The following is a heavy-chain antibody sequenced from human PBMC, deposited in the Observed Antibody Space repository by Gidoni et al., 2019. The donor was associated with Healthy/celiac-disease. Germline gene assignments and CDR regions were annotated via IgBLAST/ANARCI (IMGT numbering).Heavy chain of an antibody. Sequence: EVQLVESGGGLVQPGGSLRLSCAASGFTFSSYEMNWVRQAPGKGLEWVSYISSSGSTIYYADSVKGRFTISRDNAKNSLYLQMNSLRAEDTAVYYCARADPSSGWPNAFDIWGQGTMVTVSS. D-gene: IGHD6-19*01. J-gene: IGHJ3*02. CDR3: ARADPSSGWPNAFDI. CDR2: ISSSGSTI. V-gene: IGHV3-48*03. CDR1: GFTFSSYE.